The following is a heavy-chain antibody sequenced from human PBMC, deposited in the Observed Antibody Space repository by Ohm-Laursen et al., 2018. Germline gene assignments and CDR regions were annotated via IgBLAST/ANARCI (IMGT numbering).Heavy chain of an antibody. J-gene: IGHJ4*02. CDR1: GFTFSSYA. D-gene: IGHD5-24*01. CDR2: ISANGGVT. CDR3: AKDRRWLQYVY. Sequence: SLRLSCTASGFTFSSYAMSWVRQAPGKGLEWVSGISANGGVTYYADSVRGRFTLSRDNSKNTLYLQMNSLRAEDTAVYYCAKDRRWLQYVYWGQGTLVTVSS. V-gene: IGHV3-23*01.